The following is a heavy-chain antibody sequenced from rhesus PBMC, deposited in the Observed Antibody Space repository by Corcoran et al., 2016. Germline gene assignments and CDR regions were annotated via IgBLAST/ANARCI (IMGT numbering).Heavy chain of an antibody. D-gene: IGHD2-21*01. Sequence: QLQLQESGPGLVKPSETLSVTCAVSGGSISSSYWSWIRQAPGKGLEWIGYIGGSGSGPPYNPSLKSRVTLPVDTSKNQLSLKLSSVTSAYTAVYYCARGRYWYDYWGQGVLVTVSS. CDR3: ARGRYWYDY. CDR1: GGSISSSY. J-gene: IGHJ4*01. V-gene: IGHV4-169*01. CDR2: IGGSGSGP.